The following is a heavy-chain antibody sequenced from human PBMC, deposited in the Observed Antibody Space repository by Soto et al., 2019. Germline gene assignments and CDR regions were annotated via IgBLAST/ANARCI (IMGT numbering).Heavy chain of an antibody. Sequence: SETLSLTCTVSGGSISSYYWSWIRQPPGKGLEWIGYIYYSGSTNYNPSLKSRVTISVDTSKNQFSLKLSSVTAADTAVYYCARHEGYYGSGSYPFDYWGQGTLVTVSS. J-gene: IGHJ4*02. CDR3: ARHEGYYGSGSYPFDY. V-gene: IGHV4-59*08. D-gene: IGHD3-10*01. CDR1: GGSISSYY. CDR2: IYYSGST.